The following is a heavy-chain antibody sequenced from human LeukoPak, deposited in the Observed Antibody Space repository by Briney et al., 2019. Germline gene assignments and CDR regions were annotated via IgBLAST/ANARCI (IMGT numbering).Heavy chain of an antibody. CDR3: AREYYASGDY. CDR2: INADGSST. J-gene: IGHJ4*02. D-gene: IGHD3-10*01. Sequence: GGSLRLSCAASGFTFSSFWMPWVRQAPGKGLQWVSRINADGSSTGHADSVKGRLTISRDNAKNTLYLQINSLRAEDTAVYYCAREYYASGDYWGQGTLVTVSS. CDR1: GFTFSSFW. V-gene: IGHV3-74*01.